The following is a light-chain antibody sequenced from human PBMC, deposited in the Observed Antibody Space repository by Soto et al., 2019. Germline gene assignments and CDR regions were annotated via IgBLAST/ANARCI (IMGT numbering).Light chain of an antibody. CDR1: QCAYSSY. J-gene: IGKJ5*01. CDR3: QQYGGSPPIT. Sequence: PGDTATLSCRSIQCAYSSYLSWYQQKPGQAPRLLIYGASSRATGIPDRFSGSGSGTDFTLTISRLEPEDFAVYYCQQYGGSPPITFGQGTRLEI. CDR2: GAS. V-gene: IGKV3-20*01.